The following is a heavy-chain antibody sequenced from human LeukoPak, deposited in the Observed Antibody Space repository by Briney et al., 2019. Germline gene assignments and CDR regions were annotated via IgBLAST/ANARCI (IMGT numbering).Heavy chain of an antibody. J-gene: IGHJ4*02. CDR2: ISGSGGST. Sequence: SGGSLRLSCAASGFSFDSFAMTWVRQAPGKGLERVSGISGSGGSTYYADSVKGRFTISRDNFKNTLHLQMNSLRAEDTAVYYCAKDATPYYWGRGTLVTVSS. CDR3: AKDATPYY. V-gene: IGHV3-23*01. D-gene: IGHD1-26*01. CDR1: GFSFDSFA.